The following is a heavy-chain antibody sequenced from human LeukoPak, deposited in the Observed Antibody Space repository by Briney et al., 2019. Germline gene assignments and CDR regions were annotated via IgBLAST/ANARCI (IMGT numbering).Heavy chain of an antibody. Sequence: ASVKVSCKASGYTFTGYYMHWVRQAPGQGLEWMGWINPNSGGTNYAQKFQGRVTMTRDTSIGTAYMELSRLRSDDTAVYYCARSLRFLEWLLHPWGQGTLVTVSS. V-gene: IGHV1-2*02. CDR2: INPNSGGT. CDR1: GYTFTGYY. J-gene: IGHJ5*02. CDR3: ARSLRFLEWLLHP. D-gene: IGHD3-3*01.